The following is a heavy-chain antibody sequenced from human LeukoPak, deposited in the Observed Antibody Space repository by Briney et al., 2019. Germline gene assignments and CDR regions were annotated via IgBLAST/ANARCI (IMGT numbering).Heavy chain of an antibody. CDR1: GGSISSYY. D-gene: IGHD1-7*01. CDR3: ARQRGGIPWNCYFDY. Sequence: SSETLPLTCTVSGGSISSYYWSWIRQPPGKGLEWIGYIYYSGSTNYNPSLKSRVTISVDTSKNQFSLKLSSVTAADTAVYYCARQRGGIPWNCYFDYWGQGTLVTVSS. V-gene: IGHV4-59*08. CDR2: IYYSGST. J-gene: IGHJ4*02.